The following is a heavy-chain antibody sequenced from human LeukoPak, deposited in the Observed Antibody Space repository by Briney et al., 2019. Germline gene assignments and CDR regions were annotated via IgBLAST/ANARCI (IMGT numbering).Heavy chain of an antibody. CDR2: ISSSSSYI. Sequence: NPGRSLRLSCAASGFTFSSYSMNWVRQAPGKGLEWVSSISSSSSYIYYADSVKGRFTISRDNAKNTLYLQMNSLRAEDTAVYYCAREGVMADFDYWGQGTLVTVSS. V-gene: IGHV3-21*01. CDR3: AREGVMADFDY. CDR1: GFTFSSYS. D-gene: IGHD3-16*01. J-gene: IGHJ4*02.